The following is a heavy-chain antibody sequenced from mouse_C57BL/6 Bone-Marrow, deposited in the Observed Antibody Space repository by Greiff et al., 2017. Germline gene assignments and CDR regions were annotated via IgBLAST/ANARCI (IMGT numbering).Heavy chain of an antibody. CDR2: IYPGDGDT. V-gene: IGHV1-80*01. CDR3: ARLSSYDY. Sequence: VKVVESGAELVKPGASVKISCKASGYAFSSYWMNWVKQRPGKGLEWIGQIYPGDGDTNYNGKFKGKATLTADKSSSTAYMQRSSLTSEDSAVYFCARLSSYDYWGQGTTLTVSS. J-gene: IGHJ2*01. D-gene: IGHD1-1*01. CDR1: GYAFSSYW.